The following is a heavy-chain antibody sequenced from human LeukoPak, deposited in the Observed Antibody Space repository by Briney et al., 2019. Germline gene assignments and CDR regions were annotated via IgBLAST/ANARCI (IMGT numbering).Heavy chain of an antibody. D-gene: IGHD1-26*01. Sequence: SVKVSCKASGGTFSSYAISWVRQAPGQGLEWMGGIIPIFGTANYAQKFQGRVTMTRGMSTSTVYMELSSLRSEDTAVYYCARDGASGSPFDYWGQGTLVTVAS. CDR3: ARDGASGSPFDY. J-gene: IGHJ4*02. V-gene: IGHV1-69*05. CDR2: IIPIFGTA. CDR1: GGTFSSYA.